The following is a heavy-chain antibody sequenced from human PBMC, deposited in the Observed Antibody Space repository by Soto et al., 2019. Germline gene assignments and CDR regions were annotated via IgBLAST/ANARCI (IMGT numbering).Heavy chain of an antibody. Sequence: PGGSLRLSCAASGFTFRNFVMHLVRQAPGKWLECVAVISYAGNNIYYADSVKGRFTISRDNSGTTLYLQMNSLRAEDTAVYYCARDKGVLIVNAITRYYGMDDWGQGTTDTDSS. CDR3: ARDKGVLIVNAITRYYGMDD. CDR2: ISYAGNNI. J-gene: IGHJ6*02. D-gene: IGHD2-8*01. CDR1: GFTFRNFV. V-gene: IGHV3-30*03.